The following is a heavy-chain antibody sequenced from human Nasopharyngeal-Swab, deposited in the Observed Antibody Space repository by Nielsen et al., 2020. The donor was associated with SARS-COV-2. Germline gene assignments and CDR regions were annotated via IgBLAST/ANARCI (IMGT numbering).Heavy chain of an antibody. V-gene: IGHV4-39*01. CDR3: ASQRAGGEKTGDY. D-gene: IGHD2-21*01. CDR2: IYYSGST. CDR1: GGSISSSSYY. J-gene: IGHJ4*02. Sequence: SETLSLTCTVSGGSISSSSYYWGWIRQPPGKGLEWIGSIYYSGSTYYNPSLKSRVTISVDTSKNQFSLKLSSVTAADTAVYYCASQRAGGEKTGDYWGQGTLVTVSS.